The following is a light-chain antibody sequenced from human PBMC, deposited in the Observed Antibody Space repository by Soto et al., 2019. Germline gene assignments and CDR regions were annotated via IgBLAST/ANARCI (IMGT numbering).Light chain of an antibody. Sequence: EIVLTQSPATLSLSPGERATLSCRASQSVSNFLAWYQQKPGQAPRLLIYDASNRATGIPVRFNGSGSGTDFTLTISSLEPEDFGLYYCQQRSDWFTFGQGTRLEIK. CDR3: QQRSDWFT. CDR1: QSVSNF. CDR2: DAS. J-gene: IGKJ5*01. V-gene: IGKV3-11*01.